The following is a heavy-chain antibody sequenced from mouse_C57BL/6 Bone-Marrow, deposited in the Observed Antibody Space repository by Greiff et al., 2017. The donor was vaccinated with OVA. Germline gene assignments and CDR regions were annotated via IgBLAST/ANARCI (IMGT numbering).Heavy chain of an antibody. CDR3: ARRSYYGSSYGWYFDY. J-gene: IGHJ2*01. Sequence: VQLKESGGGLVQPGGSLKLSCAASGFTFSDYYMYWVRQTPEKRLEWVAYISNGGGSTYYPDTVKGRFTISRDNAKNTLYLQMSRLKSEDTAMYYCARRSYYGSSYGWYFDYWGQGTTLTVSS. CDR1: GFTFSDYY. CDR2: ISNGGGST. V-gene: IGHV5-12*01. D-gene: IGHD1-1*01.